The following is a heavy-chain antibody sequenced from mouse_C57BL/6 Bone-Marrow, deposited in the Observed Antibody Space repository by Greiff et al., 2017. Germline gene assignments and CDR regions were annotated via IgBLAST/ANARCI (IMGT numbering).Heavy chain of an antibody. V-gene: IGHV1-15*01. CDR1: GYTFTDYE. Sequence: QVHVKQSGAELVRPGASVTLSCKASGYTFTDYEMHWVKQTPVHGLEWIGAIDPETGGTAYNQKFKGKAILTADKSSNTAYMELRSLTSEDSAVYYCTRKGIDFDYWGQGTTLTVSS. J-gene: IGHJ2*01. CDR3: TRKGIDFDY. CDR2: IDPETGGT.